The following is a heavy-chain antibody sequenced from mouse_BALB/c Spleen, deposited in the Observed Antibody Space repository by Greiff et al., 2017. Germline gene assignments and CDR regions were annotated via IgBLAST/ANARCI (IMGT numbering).Heavy chain of an antibody. Sequence: DVKLQESGPGLVKPSQSLSLTCTVTGYSITSDYAWNWIRQFPGNKLEWMGYISYSGSTSYNPSLKSRISITRDTSKNQFFLQLNSVTTEDTATYYCARGLRWYFDVWGAGTTVTVSS. J-gene: IGHJ1*01. CDR1: GYSITSDYA. V-gene: IGHV3-2*02. CDR2: ISYSGST. CDR3: ARGLRWYFDV. D-gene: IGHD3-1*01.